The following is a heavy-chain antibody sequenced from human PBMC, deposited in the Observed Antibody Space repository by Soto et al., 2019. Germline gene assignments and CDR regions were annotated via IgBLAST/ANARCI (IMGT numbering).Heavy chain of an antibody. CDR2: IIPIFGTA. D-gene: IGHD3-3*01. Sequence: SVKVSCKASGGTFSSYAISWVRQAPGQGLEWMGGIIPIFGTANYAQKFQGRVTITADESTSTAYMELSSLRSEDTAVYYCARAMRYSYWVLRFLEWYPYYGMDVWGQGTTVTVSS. V-gene: IGHV1-69*13. CDR3: ARAMRYSYWVLRFLEWYPYYGMDV. CDR1: GGTFSSYA. J-gene: IGHJ6*02.